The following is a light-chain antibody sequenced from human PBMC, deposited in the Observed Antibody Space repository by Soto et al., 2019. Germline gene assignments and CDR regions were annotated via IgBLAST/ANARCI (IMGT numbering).Light chain of an antibody. Sequence: EIVMTQSPATLSVSAGERVTLSCRASQSVSSNLAWYQQKPGQAPRLLIYGASTRATGIPARFSGSGSGTDFPLTISILQSADCAVYYCQQYNNWPTLTFGGGTKVEIK. J-gene: IGKJ4*01. CDR2: GAS. V-gene: IGKV3D-15*01. CDR1: QSVSSN. CDR3: QQYNNWPTLT.